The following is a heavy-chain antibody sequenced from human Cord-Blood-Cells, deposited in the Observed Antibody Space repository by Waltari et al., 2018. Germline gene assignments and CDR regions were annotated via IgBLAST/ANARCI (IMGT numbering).Heavy chain of an antibody. Sequence: EVQLLESGGGLVQPGGSLRLSCAASGFTFSSPAMIWVRRAPGKGLEWVSAISGSGGSTYYADSVKGRFTISRDNSKNTLYLQMNSLRAEDTAVYYCAKDYDSSGYWNWGQGTLVTVSS. CDR1: GFTFSSPA. CDR2: ISGSGGST. J-gene: IGHJ4*02. V-gene: IGHV3-23*01. D-gene: IGHD3-22*01. CDR3: AKDYDSSGYWN.